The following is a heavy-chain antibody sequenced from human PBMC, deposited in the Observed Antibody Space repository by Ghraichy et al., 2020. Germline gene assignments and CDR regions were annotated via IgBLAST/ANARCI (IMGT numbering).Heavy chain of an antibody. CDR1: GFTFSSYA. Sequence: GGSLRLSCAASGFTFSSYAMSWVRQAPGKGLEWLSSISGSGGSLYHADSVRGRFTISRDNSKNALYLQMHSLRAEDTAVYYCAKDERILGANYEFWGGYFFELWGQGTLVTVSS. CDR3: AKDERILGANYEFWGGYFFEL. D-gene: IGHD3-3*01. CDR2: ISGSGGSL. V-gene: IGHV3-23*01. J-gene: IGHJ4*02.